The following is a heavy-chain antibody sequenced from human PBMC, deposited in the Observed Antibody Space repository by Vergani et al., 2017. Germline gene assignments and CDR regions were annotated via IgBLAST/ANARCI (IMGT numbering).Heavy chain of an antibody. CDR3: ASPNGDVRGWYLDY. CDR1: GGSISSSSYY. D-gene: IGHD4-17*01. V-gene: IGHV4-39*01. J-gene: IGHJ4*02. Sequence: QLQLQESGPGLVKPSETLSLTCTVSGGSISSSSYYWGWIRQPPGKGLEWIGSIYYSGSTYYNPSLKSRVTISVDTSKNQFSLKLSSVTAADTAVYYCASPNGDVRGWYLDYWGQGTLVTVSS. CDR2: IYYSGST.